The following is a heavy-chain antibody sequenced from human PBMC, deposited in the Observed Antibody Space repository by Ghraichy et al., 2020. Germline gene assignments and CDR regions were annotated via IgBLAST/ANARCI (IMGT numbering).Heavy chain of an antibody. J-gene: IGHJ6*02. Sequence: SQTPSLTCSVYGGSFSGNYWTWIRQAPEKGLEWIGEINHSGSTNYNPSLKSRVTISVDMSKNQFSLRLSSVTAADTAVYYCATGTGYSFGSRWYYYGMDVWGQGTTVIVSS. CDR1: GGSFSGNY. CDR2: INHSGST. V-gene: IGHV4-34*01. CDR3: ATGTGYSFGSRWYYYGMDV. D-gene: IGHD5-18*01.